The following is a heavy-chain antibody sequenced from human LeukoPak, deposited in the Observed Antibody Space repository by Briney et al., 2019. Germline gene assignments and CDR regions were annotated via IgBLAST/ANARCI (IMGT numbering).Heavy chain of an antibody. V-gene: IGHV3-7*01. J-gene: IGHJ4*02. CDR2: IKQDGSEK. D-gene: IGHD3-10*01. Sequence: GGSLRLSCAASGFTFRSYWMSWVRQAPGKGLEWVANIKQDGSEKCYVDSVKGRFTISRDNAKNSLYLQMNSLRAEDTAVYYCARDGWATSDYWGQGTLVTVSS. CDR3: ARDGWATSDY. CDR1: GFTFRSYW.